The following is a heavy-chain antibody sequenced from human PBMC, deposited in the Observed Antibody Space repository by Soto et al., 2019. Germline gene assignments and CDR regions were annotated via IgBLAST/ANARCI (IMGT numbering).Heavy chain of an antibody. CDR3: AISRRGDGYKNALDI. D-gene: IGHD5-12*01. J-gene: IGHJ3*02. Sequence: EVQLLESGGGLVQPGGSLRLSCAASGFTFSNYVMTWVRQAPGKGLEWVSAVIGSGGSTFYADSVNGRFTISRDNSKNTLYLQMNSLRADDTAVYYCAISRRGDGYKNALDIWGEGTMVTVSS. CDR1: GFTFSNYV. V-gene: IGHV3-23*01. CDR2: VIGSGGST.